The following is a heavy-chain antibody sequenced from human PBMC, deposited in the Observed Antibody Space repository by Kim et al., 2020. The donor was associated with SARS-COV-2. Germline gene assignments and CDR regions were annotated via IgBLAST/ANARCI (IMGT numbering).Heavy chain of an antibody. V-gene: IGHV1-69*04. Sequence: ANYAQKFQGRVTITADKSTSPAYMELSSLRSEDTAVYYCARGETGPIDYWGQGTLVTVSS. CDR3: ARGETGPIDY. J-gene: IGHJ4*02. CDR2: A. D-gene: IGHD1-1*01.